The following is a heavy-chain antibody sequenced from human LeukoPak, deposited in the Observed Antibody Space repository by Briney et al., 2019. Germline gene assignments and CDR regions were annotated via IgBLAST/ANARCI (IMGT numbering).Heavy chain of an antibody. V-gene: IGHV4-31*03. J-gene: IGHJ4*02. D-gene: IGHD4-17*01. CDR1: GGSISSGGHY. CDR3: ARAVGDLGDY. Sequence: SETLSLTCTVSGGSISSGGHYWSWIRQHPEKGLEWIGHIYYSGSSFYNPSLKSRVTMSTDTSKNQLSLKLSSVTAADTAVYYCARAVGDLGDYWGQGTLVTVSS. CDR2: IYYSGSS.